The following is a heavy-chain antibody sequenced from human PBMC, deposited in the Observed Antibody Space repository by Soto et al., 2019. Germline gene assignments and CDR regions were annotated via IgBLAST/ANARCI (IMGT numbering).Heavy chain of an antibody. J-gene: IGHJ6*02. CDR3: ARNPCGGSGGSCYSGGYYYYYYGMDV. CDR1: GGSISSYY. Sequence: QVQLQESGPGLVKPSETLSLTCTVSGGSISSYYWSWIRQPPGKGLEWIGYIYYSGSTNYNPSLKRRVTISVDTSKNQFSLKLSSVSAADTAVYYCARNPCGGSGGSCYSGGYYYYYYGMDVWGQGTTVTVSS. D-gene: IGHD2-15*01. V-gene: IGHV4-59*01. CDR2: IYYSGST.